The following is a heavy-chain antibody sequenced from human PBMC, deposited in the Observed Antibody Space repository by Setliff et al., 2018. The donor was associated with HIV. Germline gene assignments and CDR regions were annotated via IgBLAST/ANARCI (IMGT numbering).Heavy chain of an antibody. CDR1: GYSISSGYY. CDR2: IYHSGST. D-gene: IGHD3-22*01. V-gene: IGHV4-38-2*02. J-gene: IGHJ5*02. CDR3: ASRIYYYDESRVLREEGFVP. Sequence: PSETLSLTCTVSGYSISSGYYWGWIRQPPGKGLEWIGSIYHSGSTYYNRALESRLTISIDTSKNQFSLKLTSVTAADTAMYYCASRIYYYDESRVLREEGFVPWGQGTLVTVSS.